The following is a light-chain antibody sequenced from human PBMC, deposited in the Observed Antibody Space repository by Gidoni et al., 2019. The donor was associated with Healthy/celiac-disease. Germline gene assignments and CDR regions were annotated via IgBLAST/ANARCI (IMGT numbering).Light chain of an antibody. Sequence: EIALTQSPATLPLSPGERATLSCRASQSVSSYLAWYQQKPGQAPRLLIYDASNRATGIPARFSGSGSGTDFPLTISSLEPEDFSVYYCQQRSNWPRLTFGGGTKVEIK. CDR2: DAS. CDR3: QQRSNWPRLT. J-gene: IGKJ4*01. CDR1: QSVSSY. V-gene: IGKV3-11*01.